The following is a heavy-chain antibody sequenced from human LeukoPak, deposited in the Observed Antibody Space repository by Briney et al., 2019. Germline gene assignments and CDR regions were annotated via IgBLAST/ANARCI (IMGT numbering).Heavy chain of an antibody. CDR3: ARDPGGADILYYFDY. CDR2: ISSSSSYI. J-gene: IGHJ4*02. V-gene: IGHV3-21*01. CDR1: GFTFSSYS. D-gene: IGHD3-9*01. Sequence: GGSLRLSCAASGFTFSSYSMNWVRQAPGKGLEWVSSISSSSSYIYYADSVKGRFTISRDNDKNSLYLQMNSLRAEDTAVSYCARDPGGADILYYFDYWGQGTLVTVSS.